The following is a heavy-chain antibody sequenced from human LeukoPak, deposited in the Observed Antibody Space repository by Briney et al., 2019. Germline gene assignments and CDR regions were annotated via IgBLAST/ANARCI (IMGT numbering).Heavy chain of an antibody. J-gene: IGHJ2*01. CDR2: INWNGGST. Sequence: GGSLRLSCAASGFTFDDYGMSWVRQAPGKGLEWVSGINWNGGSTGYADSVKGRFTISRDNSKNTLYLQMNSLRAEDTAVYYCAKVEGIAAASLRDGYFDLWGRGTLVTVSS. CDR1: GFTFDDYG. D-gene: IGHD6-13*01. V-gene: IGHV3-20*04. CDR3: AKVEGIAAASLRDGYFDL.